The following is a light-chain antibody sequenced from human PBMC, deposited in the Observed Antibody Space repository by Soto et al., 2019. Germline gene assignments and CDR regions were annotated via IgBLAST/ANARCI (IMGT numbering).Light chain of an antibody. Sequence: EIQMTQSPSSLSASVGGGVPITCRASPSINHYLNWYQQKPGKAPKLLIYAASTLHSGVPSRFSGSGSGTDFTLTISSLQPEDFATYYCQQSYSSLFTFGPGTKVDIK. J-gene: IGKJ3*01. CDR3: QQSYSSLFT. CDR2: AAS. V-gene: IGKV1-39*01. CDR1: PSINHY.